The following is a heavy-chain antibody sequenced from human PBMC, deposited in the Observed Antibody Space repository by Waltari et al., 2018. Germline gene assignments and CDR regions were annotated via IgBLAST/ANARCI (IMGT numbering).Heavy chain of an antibody. Sequence: QVQLVESGGGVVQPGRSLRLSCAASGFIFRSYGMHWVRQAPGKGLDWVAVISYDGNNKYYADSVKGRFTISRDNSKNTLFLQMNSLRAEDTAVYYCAKVQTAVAGYYFDYWGQGTLVTVSS. CDR3: AKVQTAVAGYYFDY. CDR1: GFIFRSYG. CDR2: ISYDGNNK. V-gene: IGHV3-30*18. D-gene: IGHD6-19*01. J-gene: IGHJ4*02.